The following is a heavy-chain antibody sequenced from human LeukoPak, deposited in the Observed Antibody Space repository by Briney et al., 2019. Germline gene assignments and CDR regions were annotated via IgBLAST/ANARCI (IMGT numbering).Heavy chain of an antibody. J-gene: IGHJ6*03. V-gene: IGHV1-46*01. CDR1: GYTFTGYY. D-gene: IGHD6-13*01. CDR2: INPSGGST. Sequence: GASVKVSCKASGYTFTGYYMHWVRQAPGQGLEWMGIINPSGGSTTYAQKFQGRVTMTRDTSTSTVYMELSSLRSEDTAVYYCARDPLAAGDYYYYYMDVWGKGTTVTISS. CDR3: ARDPLAAGDYYYYYMDV.